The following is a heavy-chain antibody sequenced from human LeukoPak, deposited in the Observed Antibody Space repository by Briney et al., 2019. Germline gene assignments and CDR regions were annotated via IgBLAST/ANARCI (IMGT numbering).Heavy chain of an antibody. CDR2: IYPGDSDT. J-gene: IGHJ5*02. D-gene: IGHD3-10*01. V-gene: IGHV5-51*01. Sequence: GESLKISRKGSGYRFTSYWIGWVRQMPGKGLEWMGIIYPGDSDTRYSPSSQGQVTISADKSISTAYLQWSSLKASDTAMYYCASALWFGELYPNHWGQGTLVTVSS. CDR3: ASALWFGELYPNH. CDR1: GYRFTSYW.